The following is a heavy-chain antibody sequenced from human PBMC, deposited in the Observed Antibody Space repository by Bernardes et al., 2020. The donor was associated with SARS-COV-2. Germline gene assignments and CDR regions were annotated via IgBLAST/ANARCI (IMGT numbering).Heavy chain of an antibody. D-gene: IGHD3-16*01. CDR2: IKQDGSEK. V-gene: IGHV3-7*01. CDR1: GFTFRSYW. CDR3: ARDWASDYYCYYGMDV. J-gene: IGHJ6*02. Sequence: GGSLRLSCAASGFTFRSYWMSWVRQAPGKGLEWVANIKQDGSEKYYVDSVKGRFTISRDNAKNSLYLQMNSLRAEDTAVYYCARDWASDYYCYYGMDVWGQGTTVTVSS.